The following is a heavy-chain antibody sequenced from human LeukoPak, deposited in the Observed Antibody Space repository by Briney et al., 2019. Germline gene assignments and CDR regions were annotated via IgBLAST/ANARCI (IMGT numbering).Heavy chain of an antibody. D-gene: IGHD6-19*01. CDR3: AKPIAVAGDTYYFDY. Sequence: TGVSLRLSCAASGFTFSSYAMSWVRQDPGKGLEWVSAISGSGGSTYYADSVKGRFTISRDNSKNTLYLQMNSLRAEDTAVYYCAKPIAVAGDTYYFDYWGQGTLVTVSS. CDR1: GFTFSSYA. CDR2: ISGSGGST. J-gene: IGHJ4*02. V-gene: IGHV3-23*01.